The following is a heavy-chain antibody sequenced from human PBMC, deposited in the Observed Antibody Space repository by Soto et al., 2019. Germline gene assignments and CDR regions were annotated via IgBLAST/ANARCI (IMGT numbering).Heavy chain of an antibody. J-gene: IGHJ3*02. CDR3: ARGSIWFREFHDAFDI. CDR1: GYTFTSYG. Sequence: QVHLVQSGAEVRKPGATVKVSCKASGYTFTSYGISWVRQASGQGLEWMGWISAYNGNTNYAQKLQGRVTMTTDTSTSTAYMELRSLRSDDTAVYYCARGSIWFREFHDAFDIWGQGTMVTVSS. V-gene: IGHV1-18*01. D-gene: IGHD3-10*01. CDR2: ISAYNGNT.